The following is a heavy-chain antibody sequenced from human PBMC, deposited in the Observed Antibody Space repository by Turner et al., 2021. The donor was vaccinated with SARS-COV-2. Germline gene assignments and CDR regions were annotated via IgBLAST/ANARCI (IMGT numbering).Heavy chain of an antibody. CDR2: INPSGGST. J-gene: IGHJ6*02. CDR1: GYTFTTYY. Sequence: QVQVVPSGAEVEKPWALVEVSCKASGYTFTTYYLHWVRQAPGQGLQWRGIINPSGGSTSYAQKFQGRVTMTRGTSTSTVYMDLSSLRSEDTAVYYCARGGVGPDATSGMDVWGQGTTVTVSS. D-gene: IGHD2-2*01. CDR3: ARGGVGPDATSGMDV. V-gene: IGHV1-46*01.